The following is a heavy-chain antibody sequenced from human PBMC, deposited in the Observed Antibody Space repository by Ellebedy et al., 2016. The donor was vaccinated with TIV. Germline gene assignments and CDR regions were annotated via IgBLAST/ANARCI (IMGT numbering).Heavy chain of an antibody. D-gene: IGHD2-2*01. V-gene: IGHV3-64*05. CDR2: ISTNGVTA. CDR3: VREGVPRGFDI. Sequence: GESLKISCAVSGFSFSSYGWHWVRQAPGEGLEYVSTISTNGVTAYYADSVRARFIISRDNSRNSVYVQMSSLRAEDTAVYYCVREGVPRGFDIWGQGTMVTVSS. CDR1: GFSFSSYG. J-gene: IGHJ3*02.